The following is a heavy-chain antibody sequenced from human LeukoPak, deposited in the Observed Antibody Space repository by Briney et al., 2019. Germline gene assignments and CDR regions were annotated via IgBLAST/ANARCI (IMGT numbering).Heavy chain of an antibody. D-gene: IGHD2-2*01. V-gene: IGHV3-23*01. CDR2: ISAYGDST. CDR3: AKRRYCTSTSCHDFDY. CDR1: GFTFRSYA. Sequence: GGSLRLSCAASGFTFRSYAMNWVRQAPGKGLEWVSAISAYGDSTYYADSVKGRFNISRDNSKNTLYLQMNGLRPGDTAVYYCAKRRYCTSTSCHDFDYCGQGTLVTVSS. J-gene: IGHJ4*02.